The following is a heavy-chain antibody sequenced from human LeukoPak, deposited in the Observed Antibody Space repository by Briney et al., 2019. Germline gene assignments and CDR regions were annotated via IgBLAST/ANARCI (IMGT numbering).Heavy chain of an antibody. CDR2: ISPSGAIT. CDR1: GYTFTTHY. D-gene: IGHD5-24*01. CDR3: ARVRDGYNDAYDI. Sequence: ASVKVSCKASGYTFTTHYMHWVRQAPGQGLEWMGIISPSGAITSYAQKFQGRVTMTSDMSTRTVYMELSSLRSEDTAVYYCARVRDGYNDAYDIWGQGTMVTVSS. J-gene: IGHJ3*02. V-gene: IGHV1-46*01.